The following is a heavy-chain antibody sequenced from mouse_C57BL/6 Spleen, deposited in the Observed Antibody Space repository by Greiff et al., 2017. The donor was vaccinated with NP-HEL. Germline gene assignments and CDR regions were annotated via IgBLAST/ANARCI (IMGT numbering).Heavy chain of an antibody. V-gene: IGHV5-16*01. CDR3: ARVGGGVYFDY. CDR2: INYDGSST. D-gene: IGHD4-1*01. CDR1: GFTFSDYY. J-gene: IGHJ2*01. Sequence: DVKLVESEGGLVQPGSSMKLSCTASGFTFSDYYMAWVRQVPEKGLEWVANINYDGSSTYYLDSLKSRFIISRDNAKNILYLQMSSLKSEDTATYYCARVGGGVYFDYWGQGTTLTVSS.